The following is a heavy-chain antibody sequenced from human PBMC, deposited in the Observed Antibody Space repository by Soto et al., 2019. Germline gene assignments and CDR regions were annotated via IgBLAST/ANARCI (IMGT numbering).Heavy chain of an antibody. J-gene: IGHJ4*02. V-gene: IGHV3-21*01. CDR3: ARDHNYIKYYDFWSGYRQYYFDY. Sequence: GGSLRLSCAASGFTFSSYSMSWVRQAPGKGLEWVSSISSSSSYIYYADSVKGRFTISRDNAKNSLYLQMNSLRAEDTAVYYCARDHNYIKYYDFWSGYRQYYFDYWGQGTLVTVSS. CDR1: GFTFSSYS. D-gene: IGHD3-3*01. CDR2: ISSSSSYI.